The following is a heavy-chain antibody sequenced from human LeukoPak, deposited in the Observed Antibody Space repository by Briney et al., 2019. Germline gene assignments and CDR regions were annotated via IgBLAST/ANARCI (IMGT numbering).Heavy chain of an antibody. D-gene: IGHD6-19*01. CDR2: ISGSGGST. CDR3: AKDSRATRIAVAGNPDY. V-gene: IGHV3-23*01. Sequence: GALRLSCAASAFTFSSFAMSWVRQAPGKGLEWVSAISGSGGSTYYADSVKGRLTISRDNSKNTLYLQMNSLRAEDTAVYYCAKDSRATRIAVAGNPDYWGQGTLVTVSS. J-gene: IGHJ4*02. CDR1: AFTFSSFA.